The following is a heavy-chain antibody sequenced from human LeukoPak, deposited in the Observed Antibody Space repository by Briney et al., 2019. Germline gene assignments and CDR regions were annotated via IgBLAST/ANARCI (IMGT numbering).Heavy chain of an antibody. V-gene: IGHV4-34*01. D-gene: IGHD3-10*01. J-gene: IGHJ6*03. CDR3: ARGASGSGSSPKYYYYYYMDV. CDR2: INHSGST. CDR1: GGSFSGYY. Sequence: SETLSLTCAVYGGSFSGYYWSWIRQPPGKGLEWIGEINHSGSTNYNPSLKSRVTISVDTSKNQFSLKLSSVAAADTAVYYCARGASGSGSSPKYYYYYYMDVWGKGTTVTVSS.